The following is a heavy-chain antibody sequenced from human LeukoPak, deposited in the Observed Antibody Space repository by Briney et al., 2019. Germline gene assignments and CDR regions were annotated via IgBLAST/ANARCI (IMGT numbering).Heavy chain of an antibody. V-gene: IGHV3-30*02. D-gene: IGHD1-26*01. J-gene: IGHJ6*03. CDR1: GFTFSSYG. Sequence: GGSLRLSCAASGFTFSSYGMHWVRQAPGKGLGWVAFIRYDGSNKYYADSVKGRFTISRDNSKNTLYLQMNSLRAEDTAVYYCAKGSEWELRNGYYYYMDVWGKGTTVTVSS. CDR3: AKGSEWELRNGYYYYMDV. CDR2: IRYDGSNK.